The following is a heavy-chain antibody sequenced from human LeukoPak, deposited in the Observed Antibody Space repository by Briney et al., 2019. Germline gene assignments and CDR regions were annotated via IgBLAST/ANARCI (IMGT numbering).Heavy chain of an antibody. V-gene: IGHV3-7*01. Sequence: GGSLRLSCVVSGFTFSNYEMNWVRQAPGKGLEWVANIKQDGSEKYYVDSVKGRFTTSRDNAKNSLYLQMNSLRAEDTAVYYCARDAGVYFDYWGQGTLVTVSS. CDR1: GFTFSNYE. D-gene: IGHD2-8*01. J-gene: IGHJ4*02. CDR3: ARDAGVYFDY. CDR2: IKQDGSEK.